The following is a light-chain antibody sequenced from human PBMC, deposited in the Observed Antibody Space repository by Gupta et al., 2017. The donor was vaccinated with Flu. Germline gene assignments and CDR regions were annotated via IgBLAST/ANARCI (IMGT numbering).Light chain of an antibody. V-gene: IGKV1-33*01. J-gene: IGKJ4*01. CDR1: QGISNY. CDR3: QQEDNLPLT. CDR2: DAS. Sequence: DIQMTQSPSSLSASVGDRVTITCQASQGISNYLNWYQQKPGKAPKLLIYDASNLETGVPSRFSGSGSGTXFTFTIXSLQPEDIATYYCQQEDNLPLTFGXGTKVEIK.